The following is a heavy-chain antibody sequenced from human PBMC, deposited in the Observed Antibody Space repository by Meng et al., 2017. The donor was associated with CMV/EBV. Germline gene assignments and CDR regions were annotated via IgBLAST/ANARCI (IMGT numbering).Heavy chain of an antibody. D-gene: IGHD3-10*01. Sequence: SETLSLTCTVSGGSISSSSYYWGWIRQPPGKGLEWIGSIYYSGSTYYNPSLKSRVTISVDTSKNQFSLKLSSVTAADTAVYYCARDPGRVYYYYGMDVWGQGTTVTAP. CDR3: ARDPGRVYYYYGMDV. V-gene: IGHV4-39*07. J-gene: IGHJ6*02. CDR1: GGSISSSSYY. CDR2: IYYSGST.